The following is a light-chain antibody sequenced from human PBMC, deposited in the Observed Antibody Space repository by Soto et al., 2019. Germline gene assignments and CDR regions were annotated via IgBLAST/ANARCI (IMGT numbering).Light chain of an antibody. V-gene: IGKV3-11*01. CDR2: DAS. Sequence: EIVLTQSPATLSLSPGERATLSCRASQSINHFLAWYQQKPGQAPRLLISDASSRATGIPARFSGSGSGTEFTLSISSLEPEDFAFYYCQQRNYWPITFGQGTRLEIK. J-gene: IGKJ5*01. CDR3: QQRNYWPIT. CDR1: QSINHF.